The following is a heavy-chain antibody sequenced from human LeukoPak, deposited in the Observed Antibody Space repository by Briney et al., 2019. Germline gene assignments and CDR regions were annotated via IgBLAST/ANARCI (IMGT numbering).Heavy chain of an antibody. CDR2: IYHSGST. J-gene: IGHJ5*02. Sequence: SETLSLTCAVSGGSISSSNWWSWVRQPPGKGLEWIGEIYHSGSTNYNPSLKSRDTISVDKSKNQFSLKLSSVTAADTAVYYCSAVLREGDWFDPWGQGTLVTVSS. D-gene: IGHD6-25*01. CDR3: SAVLREGDWFDP. V-gene: IGHV4-4*02. CDR1: GGSISSSNW.